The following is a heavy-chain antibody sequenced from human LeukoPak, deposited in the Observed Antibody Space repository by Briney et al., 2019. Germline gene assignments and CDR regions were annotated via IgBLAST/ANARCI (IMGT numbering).Heavy chain of an antibody. CDR3: ARDRVGSGWPRPYYFEF. CDR2: ISPNTGAT. V-gene: IGHV1-2*02. J-gene: IGHJ4*02. D-gene: IGHD6-19*01. CDR1: GYTFTGYY. Sequence: ASVRVSCKPSGYTFTGYYLHWVRQAPGQALEWMWWISPNTGATVYAQNFQDRVTMSRDTSIDTAYMDLSSLRSDDTAVYYCARDRVGSGWPRPYYFEFWGQGTLVTVSS.